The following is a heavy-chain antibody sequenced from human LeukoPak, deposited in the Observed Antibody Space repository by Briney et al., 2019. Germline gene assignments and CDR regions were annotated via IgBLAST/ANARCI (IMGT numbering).Heavy chain of an antibody. V-gene: IGHV3-21*04. J-gene: IGHJ4*02. CDR1: GFTFSSYS. CDR2: ISSSSYI. Sequence: GGSLRLSCAASGFTFSSYSMNWVRQAPGKGLEWVSSISSSSYIYYADSVKGRFTISRDNSKNTLYLQMNSLRAEDTAVYYCAVQRTLWQQVLDHWGQGVLVTVSS. D-gene: IGHD6-13*01. CDR3: AVQRTLWQQVLDH.